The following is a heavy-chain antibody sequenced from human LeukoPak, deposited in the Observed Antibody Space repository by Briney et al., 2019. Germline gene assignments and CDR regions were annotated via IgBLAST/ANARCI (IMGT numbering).Heavy chain of an antibody. Sequence: GASLRLSWAASAFTVSSDYMSCVRQAAREGLGWVSGIYRGGSTYYAGSVKRRFTISRDNSKNTPYLQMNRLRGEDTAVYYCAALGASDAFDIWGQGTMVTVSS. CDR2: IYRGGST. CDR3: AALGASDAFDI. D-gene: IGHD1-26*01. V-gene: IGHV3-66*01. CDR1: AFTVSSDY. J-gene: IGHJ3*02.